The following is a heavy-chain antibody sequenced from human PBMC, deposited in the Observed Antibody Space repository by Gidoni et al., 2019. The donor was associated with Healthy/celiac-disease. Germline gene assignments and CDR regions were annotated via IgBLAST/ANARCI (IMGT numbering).Heavy chain of an antibody. D-gene: IGHD1-1*01. J-gene: IGHJ4*02. CDR3: VNRPPTGTTTLNFDY. CDR2: ISSNGGST. V-gene: IGHV3-64D*06. CDR1: GFTFSSYA. Sequence: EVQLVESGGGLVQPGGSLRLSCSASGFTFSSYAMHWVRQAPGKGLEYVSAISSNGGSTYYADSVKGRFTISRDNSKNTLYLQMSSLRAEDTAVYYCVNRPPTGTTTLNFDYWGQGTLVTVSS.